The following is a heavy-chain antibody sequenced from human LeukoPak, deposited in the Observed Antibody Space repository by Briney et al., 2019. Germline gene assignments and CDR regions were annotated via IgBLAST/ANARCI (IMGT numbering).Heavy chain of an antibody. J-gene: IGHJ4*02. V-gene: IGHV3-23*01. CDR2: ISGSGGST. Sequence: GGSLRLSCAASGFTFSSYAMSWVRQAPGKGLEWVSAISGSGGSTYYADSVKGRFTISRDNSKNTLYLQMNSLRAEDTAVYYCARGRANSGRRFDYWGQGTLVTVSS. CDR1: GFTFSSYA. D-gene: IGHD6-13*01. CDR3: ARGRANSGRRFDY.